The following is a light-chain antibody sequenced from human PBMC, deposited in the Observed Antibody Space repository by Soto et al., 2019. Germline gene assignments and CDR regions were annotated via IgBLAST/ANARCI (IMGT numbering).Light chain of an antibody. CDR2: GAS. CDR1: QSISSN. Sequence: EIVMTQSPATLSVSPGERATLSCRASQSISSNLAWYQQKNGQTPRLLIYGASTRAAGIPARFSGSGSGTDFTLTISSLEPEDFAVYYCQQRGSWPQLTFGGGTKVDIK. J-gene: IGKJ4*01. V-gene: IGKV3-15*01. CDR3: QQRGSWPQLT.